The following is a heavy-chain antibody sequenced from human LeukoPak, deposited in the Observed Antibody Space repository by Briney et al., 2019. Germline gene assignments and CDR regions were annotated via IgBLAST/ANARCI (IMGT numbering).Heavy chain of an antibody. J-gene: IGHJ5*02. CDR3: TREPDP. CDR1: GGSTNNYY. V-gene: IGHV4-4*07. Sequence: SETLSLTCTVSGGSTNNYYWSWMRQPAGKGLEWIGRIFTDGGATYNPSLKSRVTMSVDTSKNQFSLKLNSVTAADTAVYYCTREPDPWGQGTLVTVSS. CDR2: IFTDGGA.